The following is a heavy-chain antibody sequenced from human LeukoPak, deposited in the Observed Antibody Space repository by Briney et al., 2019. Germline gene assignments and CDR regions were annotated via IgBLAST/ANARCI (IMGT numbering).Heavy chain of an antibody. J-gene: IGHJ4*02. CDR2: IHFRDSET. Sequence: PGESLKIFCQGSGQSFSNYWIGWVGQMPGKGLEWMGFIHFRDSETRYRPSFQGQVTISADTSISTAYLRWSSLEASDTGMYYCSLGEHGTRDCDGRGQGTLVTVSS. CDR1: GQSFSNYW. CDR3: SLGEHGTRDCDG. D-gene: IGHD3/OR15-3a*01. V-gene: IGHV5-51*01.